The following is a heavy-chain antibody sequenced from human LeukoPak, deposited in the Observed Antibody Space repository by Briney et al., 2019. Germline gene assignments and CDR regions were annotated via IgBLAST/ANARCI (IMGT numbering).Heavy chain of an antibody. CDR2: IRGSGGST. J-gene: IGHJ4*02. D-gene: IGHD6-13*01. CDR1: GFTFSSYA. V-gene: IGHV3-23*01. CDR3: AKSPSSSGYYFDY. Sequence: GGSLRLSCAASGFTFSSYAMSWVRQAPGKGLEWVSGIRGSGGSTYYADSVKGRFTISRDNSKNTLYLQMSSLRAEDTAVYYCAKSPSSSGYYFDYWGQGTLVTVSS.